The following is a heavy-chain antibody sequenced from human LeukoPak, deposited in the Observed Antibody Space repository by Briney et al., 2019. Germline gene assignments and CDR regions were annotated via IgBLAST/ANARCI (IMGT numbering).Heavy chain of an antibody. D-gene: IGHD3-22*01. Sequence: ASVTVSCKVSGYTLTELSMHWVRQAPGKGLEWMGGFDPEDGETIYAQKFQGRVTMTEDTSTDTAYMELSSLRSEDTAVYYCATPYDSSGYLDYWGQGTLVTVSS. CDR1: GYTLTELS. CDR2: FDPEDGET. CDR3: ATPYDSSGYLDY. V-gene: IGHV1-24*01. J-gene: IGHJ4*02.